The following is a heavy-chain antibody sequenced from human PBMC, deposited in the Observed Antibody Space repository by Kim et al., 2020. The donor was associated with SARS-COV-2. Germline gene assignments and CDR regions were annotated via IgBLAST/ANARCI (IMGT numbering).Heavy chain of an antibody. V-gene: IGHV4-31*03. CDR3: ARENRDYGSGRGGMDV. J-gene: IGHJ6*02. CDR2: IYYSGST. CDR1: GGSISSGGYY. Sequence: SETLSLTCTVSGGSISSGGYYWSWIRQHPGKGLEWIGYIYYSGSTYYNPSLKSRVTISVDTSKNQFSLKLSSVTAADTAVYYCARENRDYGSGRGGMDVWGQGTTVTVSS. D-gene: IGHD3-10*01.